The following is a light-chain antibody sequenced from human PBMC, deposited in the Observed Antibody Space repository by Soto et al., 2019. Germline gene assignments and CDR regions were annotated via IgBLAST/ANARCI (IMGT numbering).Light chain of an antibody. J-gene: IGLJ2*01. CDR3: GTWDNTLSV. V-gene: IGLV1-51*02. CDR2: ENN. Sequence: QSVLTQPPSVSAAPGQKVTISCSGTTSNIGNNYVSWYQHLPGTAPKLLIYENNKRPSGIPDRFSGSKSGTSATLGITGLQTGDEADYYCGTWDNTLSVFGGGTKLTVL. CDR1: TSNIGNNY.